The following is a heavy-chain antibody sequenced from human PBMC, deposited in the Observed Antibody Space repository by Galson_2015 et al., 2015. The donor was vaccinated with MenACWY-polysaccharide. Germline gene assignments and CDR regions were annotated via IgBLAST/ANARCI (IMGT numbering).Heavy chain of an antibody. V-gene: IGHV3-74*01. CDR2: INSDGSST. CDR3: ARAGYMDV. CDR1: GFTFGTYW. J-gene: IGHJ6*03. Sequence: SLRLSCAASGFTFGTYWVHWVRHAPGKGLVWVSRINSDGSSTSYADSVKGRFTISRDNAKNTLYLQMNSLRAEDTAVYYCARAGYMDVWGKGTTVTVSS.